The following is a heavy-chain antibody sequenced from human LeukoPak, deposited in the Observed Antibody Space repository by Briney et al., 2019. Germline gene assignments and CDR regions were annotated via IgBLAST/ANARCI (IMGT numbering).Heavy chain of an antibody. CDR1: GFALSSYD. Sequence: PGGSESLLCAASGFALSSYDVSWVRQAPGKGLERVSAISGSGGSTYYADSVKGRFSISRDNSKNTLYLQMNSLRAEDTAVYYCAQGVRGVTGLVAIEIDSWGKGATVT. CDR3: AQGVRGVTGLVAIEIDS. J-gene: IGHJ6*03. D-gene: IGHD3-10*01. V-gene: IGHV3-23*01. CDR2: ISGSGGST.